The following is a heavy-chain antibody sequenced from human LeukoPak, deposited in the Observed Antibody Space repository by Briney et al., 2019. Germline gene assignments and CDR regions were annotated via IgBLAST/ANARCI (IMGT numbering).Heavy chain of an antibody. D-gene: IGHD5-24*01. Sequence: GGSLRLSCAASGFTVSSNYMSWVRQAPGKGLEWVSTIYSGDDTYYADSVKGRFTISRDISKNTLYLQMNSLRAEDTAVYYCARNGYNFHFDYWGQGTLVTISP. CDR3: ARNGYNFHFDY. V-gene: IGHV3-66*01. J-gene: IGHJ4*02. CDR2: IYSGDDT. CDR1: GFTVSSNY.